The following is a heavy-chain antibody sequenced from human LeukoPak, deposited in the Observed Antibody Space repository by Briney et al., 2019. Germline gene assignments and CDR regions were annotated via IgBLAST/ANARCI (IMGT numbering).Heavy chain of an antibody. J-gene: IGHJ4*02. CDR1: RFTFDDFA. CDR2: ISWNSGTI. D-gene: IGHD5-18*01. V-gene: IGHV3-9*01. CDR3: VKVRGYSYGYFDY. Sequence: GGSLRLSCAASRFTFDDFAMHWVRQAPGKGLEWVSGISWNSGTIDYADSVKGRFTISRDNAKNSLYLQMNSLRAEDTALYYCVKVRGYSYGYFDYWGQGTLVTVSS.